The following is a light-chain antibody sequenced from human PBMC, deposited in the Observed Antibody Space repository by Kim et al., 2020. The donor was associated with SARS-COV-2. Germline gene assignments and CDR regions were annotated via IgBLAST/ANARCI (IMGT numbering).Light chain of an antibody. Sequence: ESPGKTIIISCTRGSGNIASNYVQWYQQRPGGAPAIVIYEDDHRPSGVPDRFSGSIDSSSNSASLTISGLKTEDEADYYCQSSRLFGGGTQLTVL. V-gene: IGLV6-57*03. CDR2: EDD. CDR1: SGNIASNY. J-gene: IGLJ2*01. CDR3: QSSRL.